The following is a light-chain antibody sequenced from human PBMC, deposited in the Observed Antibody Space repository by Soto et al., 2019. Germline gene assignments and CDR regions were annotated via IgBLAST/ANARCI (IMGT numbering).Light chain of an antibody. CDR2: GAS. CDR1: QSVSSSY. CDR3: QQYGSSPWT. J-gene: IGKJ1*01. V-gene: IGKV3-20*01. Sequence: EIVLTQSPGTLSLSPVERATLSGMASQSVSSSYLAWYQQKPVQAPRLLIYGASSRATCIPDRFSGSGSGTEFTLPISRLEPEDFAVYYCQQYGSSPWTFGQGTKVDIK.